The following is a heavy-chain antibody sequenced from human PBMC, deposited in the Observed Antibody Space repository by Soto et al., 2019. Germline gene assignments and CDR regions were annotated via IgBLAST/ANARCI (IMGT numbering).Heavy chain of an antibody. CDR1: GFPFSSYG. D-gene: IGHD2-2*01. V-gene: IGHV3-30*18. CDR2: ISYDEIDK. CDR3: AKDSGYQLPDNYFYYGLDV. J-gene: IGHJ6*02. Sequence: HPWGSLRLSCAASGFPFSSYGMHWVRPAPGKGLEWVAAISYDEIDKKYASSVKGRFTVSRDNVKNTLSLQMNSLRPEDTAVYYCAKDSGYQLPDNYFYYGLDVWGQGTTVTVSS.